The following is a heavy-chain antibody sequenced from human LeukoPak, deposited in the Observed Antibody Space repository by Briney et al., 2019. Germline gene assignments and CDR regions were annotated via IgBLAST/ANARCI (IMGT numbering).Heavy chain of an antibody. CDR1: GFILSDYN. J-gene: IGHJ4*02. CDR3: TRDLSATARAYGY. D-gene: IGHD4-17*01. V-gene: IGHV3-21*01. CDR2: IAISGTYI. Sequence: GRSLRLSCAASGFILSDYNMNWVRQAPGKGLEWVSFIAISGTYITYADSVKGRFTISRDNAKNSLYLQMNSLRGEDTAVYYCTRDLSATARAYGYWGQGTLVTGSS.